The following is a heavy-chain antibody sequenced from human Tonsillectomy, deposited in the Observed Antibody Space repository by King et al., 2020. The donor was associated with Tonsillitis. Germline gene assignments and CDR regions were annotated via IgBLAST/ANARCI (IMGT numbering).Heavy chain of an antibody. CDR1: GFTFDDYA. CDR3: AKDGYCSSTSCPGWFDP. D-gene: IGHD2-2*01. V-gene: IGHV3-9*01. J-gene: IGHJ5*02. CDR2: ISWNSGSI. Sequence: EVQLVESGGGLVQPGRSLRLSCAASGFTFDDYAMHWVRQAPGKGLEWVSGISWNSGSIGYADSVKGRFTISRDNAKNSLYLQMNSLRAEDTALYYCAKDGYCSSTSCPGWFDPWGQGTLVTVSS.